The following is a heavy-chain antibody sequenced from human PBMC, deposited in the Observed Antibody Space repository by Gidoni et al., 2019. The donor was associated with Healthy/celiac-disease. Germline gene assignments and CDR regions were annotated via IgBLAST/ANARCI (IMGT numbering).Heavy chain of an antibody. V-gene: IGHV3-21*01. CDR2: ISSSSSYI. CDR3: ARAYYYDSSGYYQHVYYYGMDV. D-gene: IGHD3-22*01. Sequence: EVQLVESGGGLVKPGGSLRLSCAASGFTFSSYSMNWVRQAPGKGLEWVSSISSSSSYIYYADSVKGRFTISRDNAKNSLYLQMNSLRAEDTAVYYCARAYYYDSSGYYQHVYYYGMDVWGQGTTVTVSS. CDR1: GFTFSSYS. J-gene: IGHJ6*02.